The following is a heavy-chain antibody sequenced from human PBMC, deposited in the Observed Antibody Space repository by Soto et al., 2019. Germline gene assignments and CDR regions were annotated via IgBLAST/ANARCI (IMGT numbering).Heavy chain of an antibody. CDR1: GFTFSSYG. CDR3: ARSLGGGYFQH. V-gene: IGHV3-33*01. D-gene: IGHD3-16*01. CDR2: IWYDGSNK. J-gene: IGHJ1*01. Sequence: QVQLVESGGGVVQPGRSLRLSCAASGFTFSSYGMHWVRQAPGKGLEWVAVIWYDGSNKYYADSVKGRFTISRDNSKNTLYLQMNSRRAEDTAVYYCARSLGGGYFQHWGQGTLVTVSS.